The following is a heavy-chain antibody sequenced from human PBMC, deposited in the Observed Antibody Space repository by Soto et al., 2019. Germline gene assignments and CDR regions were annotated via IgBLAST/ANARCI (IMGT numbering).Heavy chain of an antibody. J-gene: IGHJ4*02. Sequence: EVQLVESGGGLVKPGGSLRLSCAVAGFTFSTYGMSWVRQAPGKGREWVSSISSSSSYRDYAGSVRGRFTISRDNAKNSVYLQMDGLRAEDTAVSYCARAIRVETDPPPGYWGQGTRVTVSS. D-gene: IGHD2-2*01. CDR2: ISSSSSYR. CDR3: ARAIRVETDPPPGY. V-gene: IGHV3-21*01. CDR1: GFTFSTYG.